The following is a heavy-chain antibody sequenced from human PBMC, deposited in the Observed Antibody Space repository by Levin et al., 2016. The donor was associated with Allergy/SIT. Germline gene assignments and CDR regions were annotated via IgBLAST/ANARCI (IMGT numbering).Heavy chain of an antibody. CDR2: ISYDGSNK. J-gene: IGHJ4*03. CDR3: AKDYHGFWSGYLGF. Sequence: WIRQPPGKGLEWVAVISYDGSNKYYADSVKGRFTISRDNSKNTLYLQMNSLRAEDTAVYYCAKDYHGFWSGYLGFWGQGTVVTVSS. D-gene: IGHD3-3*01. V-gene: IGHV3-30*18.